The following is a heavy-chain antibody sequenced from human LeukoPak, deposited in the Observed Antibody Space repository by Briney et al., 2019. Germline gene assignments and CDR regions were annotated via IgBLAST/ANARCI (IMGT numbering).Heavy chain of an antibody. V-gene: IGHV3-30-3*01. CDR2: ISYGGSNK. J-gene: IGHJ4*02. CDR1: GFTFSNYA. CDR3: ARENYGEHYFDY. Sequence: HAGTSLRLSCAASGFTFSNYAMHWVRQAPGKGLVWVALISYGGSNKYYAYSVKGRFTISRDNSKNTLYLQMNSLRPEDTAVYYCARENYGEHYFDYWGQGTLVTVSS. D-gene: IGHD4-17*01.